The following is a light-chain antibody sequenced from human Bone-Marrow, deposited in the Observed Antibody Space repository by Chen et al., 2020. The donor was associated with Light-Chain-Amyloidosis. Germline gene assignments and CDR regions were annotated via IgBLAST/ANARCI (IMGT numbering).Light chain of an antibody. CDR1: NIGSTR. CDR3: QVWDRSSDRPV. J-gene: IGLJ3*02. V-gene: IGLV3-21*02. CDR2: DDS. Sequence: SYVLTQPASVSVAPGQTATIACGGNNIGSTRVHWYQQTPGQAPLLVVYDDSDRPSGIPGRFSGSNSGNTATLTISRVEAGDEADYYCQVWDRSSDRPVFGGGTKLTVL.